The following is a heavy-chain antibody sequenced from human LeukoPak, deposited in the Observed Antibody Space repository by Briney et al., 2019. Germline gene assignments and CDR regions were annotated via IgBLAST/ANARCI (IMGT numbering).Heavy chain of an antibody. CDR2: IRFDGSNK. CDR1: GFTFSRYA. CDR3: AKDGRSRDGRPSFYYYYMDV. J-gene: IGHJ6*03. V-gene: IGHV3-30*02. Sequence: PGGSLRLSCAASGFTFSRYAMHWVRQAPGKGLEWVAFIRFDGSNKYYADSVKGRFTISRDNSKNTLYLRVNSLRAEDTAMYYCAKDGRSRDGRPSFYYYYMDVWGKGTTVTISS. D-gene: IGHD2-15*01.